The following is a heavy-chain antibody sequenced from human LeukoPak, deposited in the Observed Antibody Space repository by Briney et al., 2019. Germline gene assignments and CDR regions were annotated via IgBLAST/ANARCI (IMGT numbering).Heavy chain of an antibody. CDR2: IYYSGST. CDR3: ARDSYKGGSGSYYAVDI. Sequence: PSETLSLTCTVSGGSISSCYWSWIRQPPGKGLEWIGYIYYSGSTNYNPSLKSRVTISVDTSKNQFSLKLSSVTAADTAVYYCARDSYKGGSGSYYAVDIWGQGTMVTVSS. V-gene: IGHV4-59*01. J-gene: IGHJ3*02. D-gene: IGHD3-10*01. CDR1: GGSISSCY.